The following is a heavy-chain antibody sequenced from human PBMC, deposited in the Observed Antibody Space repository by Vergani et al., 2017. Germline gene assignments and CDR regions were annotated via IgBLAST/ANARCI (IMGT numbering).Heavy chain of an antibody. CDR2: IRSKAYGGTT. J-gene: IGHJ6*02. Sequence: EVQLVESGGGLVQPGRSLRLSCTASGFTFGDYAMSWVRQAPGKGLEWVGFIRSKAYGGTTEYAASVKGRFTISRDDSKSIAYLQMNSLKTEDTAVYYSTSLLLYYGMDVWGEGTTVTVS. CDR3: TSLLLYYGMDV. V-gene: IGHV3-49*04. CDR1: GFTFGDYA. D-gene: IGHD3-22*01.